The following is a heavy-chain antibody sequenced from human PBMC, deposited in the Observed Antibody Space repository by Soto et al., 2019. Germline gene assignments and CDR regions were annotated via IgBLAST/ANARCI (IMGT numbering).Heavy chain of an antibody. J-gene: IGHJ4*01. D-gene: IGHD4-17*01. CDR1: GFTFTTYS. CDR2: ILQDGTT. V-gene: IGHV3-23*01. Sequence: EVQLLESGGGLVQPGGSLRLSCAASGFTFTTYSMAWVRQAPGRGPEWVSGILQDGTTYYADSVKGRFTISRDNSWNTVYLQMANLRGEDTALYYCAKDLRPYGVWDFDSWGQGTLVTVSS. CDR3: AKDLRPYGVWDFDS.